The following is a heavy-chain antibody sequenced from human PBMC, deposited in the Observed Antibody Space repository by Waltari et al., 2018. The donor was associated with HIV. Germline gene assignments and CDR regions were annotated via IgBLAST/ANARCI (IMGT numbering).Heavy chain of an antibody. V-gene: IGHV3-48*02. D-gene: IGHD6-19*01. CDR2: ISSSSSTI. J-gene: IGHJ3*02. CDR3: ARDMEQWLVHDAFDI. CDR1: GFTFSSYS. Sequence: EVQLVESGGGLVQPGGSLRLSCAASGFTFSSYSMNWVRQAPGKGLEWVSYISSSSSTIYYADSVKGRFTISRDNAKNSLYLQMNSLRDEDTAVYYCARDMEQWLVHDAFDIWGQGTMVTVSS.